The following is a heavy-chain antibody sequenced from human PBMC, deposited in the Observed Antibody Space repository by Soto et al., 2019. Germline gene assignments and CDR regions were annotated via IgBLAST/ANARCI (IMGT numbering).Heavy chain of an antibody. J-gene: IGHJ4*02. D-gene: IGHD1-1*01. V-gene: IGHV3-30*18. CDR3: AKDKGVFNWATSYFDY. CDR2: TSYDGNNE. Sequence: PGGSLRLSCAASGFTFSSYSMNWVRQAPGKGLEWVALTSYDGNNEYYTGSVKGRFTISRDNSKNTLFLQMNSPRPEDTAVYYCAKDKGVFNWATSYFDYWGQGALVTVSS. CDR1: GFTFSSYS.